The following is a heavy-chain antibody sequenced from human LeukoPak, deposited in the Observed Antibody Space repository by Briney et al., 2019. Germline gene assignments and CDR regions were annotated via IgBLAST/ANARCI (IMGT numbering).Heavy chain of an antibody. Sequence: PGGSLRLSCAASGFTFDDYAMHWVRQAPGKGLEWVSGISWNSGSIGYADSVKGRFTISRDNAKNSLYLQMNSLRAEDMALYYCARGGGFCSGGSCYPPLDYWGQGTLVTVSS. CDR2: ISWNSGSI. V-gene: IGHV3-9*03. J-gene: IGHJ4*02. CDR1: GFTFDDYA. D-gene: IGHD2-15*01. CDR3: ARGGGFCSGGSCYPPLDY.